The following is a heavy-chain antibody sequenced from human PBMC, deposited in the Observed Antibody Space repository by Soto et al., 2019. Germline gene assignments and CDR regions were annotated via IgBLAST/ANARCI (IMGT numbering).Heavy chain of an antibody. V-gene: IGHV4-34*01. CDR2: INHSGST. CDR1: GGSFSGYY. Sequence: PSETLSLTCAVYGGSFSGYYWSWIRQPPGKGLEWIGEINHSGSTNYNPSLKSRVTISVDTSKSQFSLKLSSVTAADTAVYYCARGHLISGYSIRRVGMDVWGQGTTVTVSS. D-gene: IGHD6-13*01. CDR3: ARGHLISGYSIRRVGMDV. J-gene: IGHJ6*02.